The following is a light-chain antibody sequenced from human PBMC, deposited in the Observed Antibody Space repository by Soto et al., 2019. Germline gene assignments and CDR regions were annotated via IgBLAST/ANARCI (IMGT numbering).Light chain of an antibody. CDR1: QSVSSY. CDR3: QQRSDWPWT. J-gene: IGKJ1*01. V-gene: IGKV3-11*01. Sequence: IVLTQSPATLSLSPREIATLSFMASQSVSSYLAWYQQKPGQAPRLLIYDASNRATGIPARFSGSGSGTDFTLTISRLEPEDFAVYHCQQRSDWPWTFGQGTKVDIK. CDR2: DAS.